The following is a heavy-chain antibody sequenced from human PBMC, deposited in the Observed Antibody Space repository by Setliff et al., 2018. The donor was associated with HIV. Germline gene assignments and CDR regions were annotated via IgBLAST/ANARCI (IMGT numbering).Heavy chain of an antibody. CDR1: GGSIGGYS. V-gene: IGHV4-34*09. CDR2: INHRGIT. CDR3: ARDNPHFGVASSYYYGMDV. D-gene: IGHD3-3*01. J-gene: IGHJ6*02. Sequence: SETLSLTCSVSGGSIGGYSWGWIRQSPGKGLEWIGEINHRGITNYSPSLKSRVTISLDTSKNQFSLKLTSVTAADTAVYYCARDNPHFGVASSYYYGMDVWGQGTTVTVSS.